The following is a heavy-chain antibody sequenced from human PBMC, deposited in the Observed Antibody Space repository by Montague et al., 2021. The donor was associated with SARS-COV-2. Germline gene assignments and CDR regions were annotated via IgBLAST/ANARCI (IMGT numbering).Heavy chain of an antibody. V-gene: IGHV4-61*08. Sequence: SETLSLTCTVSGGFVSSGGYYWSWIRQPPGKGLEWIGYIYYSGXTXYXXXXKXRVTISLDTSKNQFSLKLTSVTAADTAVYYCARVSLAAAATRSDYWGQGTLVTVSS. D-gene: IGHD6-13*01. CDR3: ARVSLAAAATRSDY. CDR1: GGFVSSGGYY. CDR2: IYYSGXT. J-gene: IGHJ4*02.